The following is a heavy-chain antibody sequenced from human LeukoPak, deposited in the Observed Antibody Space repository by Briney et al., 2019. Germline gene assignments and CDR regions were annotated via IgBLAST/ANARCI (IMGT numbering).Heavy chain of an antibody. D-gene: IGHD3-22*01. V-gene: IGHV3-74*01. J-gene: IGHJ4*02. CDR2: INSDGSST. CDR1: GFTFSSYW. CDR3: ARVGGNYYDSSGYSPPLDY. Sequence: GGPLRLSCAASGFTFSSYWMHWVRQAPGKGLVWVSRINSDGSSTSYADSVKGRFTISRDNAKNTLYLQMNSLRAEDTAVYYCARVGGNYYDSSGYSPPLDYWGQGTLVTVSS.